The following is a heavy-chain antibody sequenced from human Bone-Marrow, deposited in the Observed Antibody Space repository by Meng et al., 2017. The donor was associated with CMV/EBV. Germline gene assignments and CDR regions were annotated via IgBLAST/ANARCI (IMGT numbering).Heavy chain of an antibody. Sequence: GESLKISCAASGFTFSSYWMSWVRQAPGKGLEWVANIKQDGSEKYYVDSVKGRFTISRDNAKNSLYLQMNSLRAEDTAVYYCARIQLWLPGYYGMDVWGQGTTVTVSS. V-gene: IGHV3-7*01. J-gene: IGHJ6*02. CDR2: IKQDGSEK. CDR3: ARIQLWLPGYYGMDV. CDR1: GFTFSSYW. D-gene: IGHD5-18*01.